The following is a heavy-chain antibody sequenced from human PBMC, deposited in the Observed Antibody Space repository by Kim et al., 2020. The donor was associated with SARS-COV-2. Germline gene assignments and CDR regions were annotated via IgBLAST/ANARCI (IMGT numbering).Heavy chain of an antibody. V-gene: IGHV1-46*01. CDR3: ARDLVVVPAANAFDI. CDR1: GYTFTSYY. J-gene: IGHJ3*02. D-gene: IGHD2-2*01. CDR2: IKPSGGST. Sequence: ASVKVSCKASGYTFTSYYMHWVRQAPGQGLEWMGIIKPSGGSTSYAQKFQGRVTMTRDTSTSTVYIELSSLRSEDTAVYYCARDLVVVPAANAFDIWGQGTMVTVSS.